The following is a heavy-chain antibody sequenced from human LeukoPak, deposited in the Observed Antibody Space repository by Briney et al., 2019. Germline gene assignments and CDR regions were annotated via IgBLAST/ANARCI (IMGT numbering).Heavy chain of an antibody. J-gene: IGHJ4*02. CDR3: ARLGMGYSYGRKYYFDY. Sequence: GRSLRLSCAASGFTFDDYAMPWVRQAPGKGLEWVSGISWNSGSIGYADSVKGRFTISRDNAKNSLYLQMNSLRAEDTAVYYCARLGMGYSYGRKYYFDYWGQGTLVTVSS. D-gene: IGHD5-18*01. CDR1: GFTFDDYA. V-gene: IGHV3-9*01. CDR2: ISWNSGSI.